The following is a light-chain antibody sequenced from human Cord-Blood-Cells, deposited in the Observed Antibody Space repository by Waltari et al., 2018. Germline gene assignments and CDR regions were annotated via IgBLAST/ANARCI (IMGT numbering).Light chain of an antibody. CDR1: SSAVGGYNY. Sequence: QSALTQPRSVSGSPGQSVTISCTGSSSAVGGYNYFSWYQQHPGKAPRLMIYDGSKRPSAVPPRFSGSKSSNPASLTISGLPAEDEADYYCCSYAGSYAWVFGGGTNLTVL. CDR2: DGS. V-gene: IGLV2-11*01. J-gene: IGLJ3*02. CDR3: CSYAGSYAWV.